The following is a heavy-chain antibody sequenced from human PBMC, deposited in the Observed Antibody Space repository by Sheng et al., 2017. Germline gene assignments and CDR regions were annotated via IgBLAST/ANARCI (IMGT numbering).Heavy chain of an antibody. J-gene: IGHJ4*02. V-gene: IGHV4-34*01. CDR2: INHSGST. CDR1: GGSFSGYY. CDR3: ARGDQGVSVVVSGYYFDY. D-gene: IGHD3-22*01. Sequence: QVQLQQWGAGLLKPSETLSLTCAVYGGSFSGYYWSWIRQPPGKGLEWIGEINHSGSTNYNPSLKSRVTISVDTSKNQFSLKLSSVTAADTAVYYCARGDQGVSVVVSGYYFDYWGQGTXVTVSS.